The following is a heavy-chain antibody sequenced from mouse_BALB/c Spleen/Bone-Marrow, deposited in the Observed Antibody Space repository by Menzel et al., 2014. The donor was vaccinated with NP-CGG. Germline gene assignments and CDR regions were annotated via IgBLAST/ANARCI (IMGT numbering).Heavy chain of an antibody. Sequence: EVKLVESGPELVKPGASVKMSCKASGYTFTSYVMHWVKQKPGQGLEWIGYINPYNDGTKYNEKFKGKATLTSDKSSSTAYMEFSSLTSEDSAVYYCARRGYDEGYYAMDYWGQGTSVTVSS. CDR2: INPYNDGT. CDR3: ARRGYDEGYYAMDY. J-gene: IGHJ4*01. V-gene: IGHV1-14*01. D-gene: IGHD2-14*01. CDR1: GYTFTSYV.